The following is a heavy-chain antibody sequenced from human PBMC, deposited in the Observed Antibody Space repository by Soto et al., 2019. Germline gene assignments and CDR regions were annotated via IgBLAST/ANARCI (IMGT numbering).Heavy chain of an antibody. J-gene: IGHJ4*02. D-gene: IGHD2-2*01. Sequence: QVQLQESGPGLVKPSQTLSLTCTVSGGSISSGDYYWSWIRQPPGKGLEWIGYIYYSESTYYNPSLKSRSTISVDTSKNQFSLKLSSVTAADTAVYYCAREDCRSTSCSYSTGSYYFDYWGQGTLVTLSA. CDR2: IYYSEST. CDR3: AREDCRSTSCSYSTGSYYFDY. CDR1: GGSISSGDYY. V-gene: IGHV4-30-4*01.